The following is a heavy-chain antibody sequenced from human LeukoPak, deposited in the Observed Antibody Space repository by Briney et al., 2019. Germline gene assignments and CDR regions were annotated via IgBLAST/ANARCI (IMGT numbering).Heavy chain of an antibody. CDR1: GFTFGDYA. Sequence: GGSLRLSCTASGFTFGDYAMSWVRQAPGKGLEWVGFIRSKAYGGTTEYAASVKGRFTTSRDDSKSIAYLQMNSLKTEDTAVYYCTRDHSPIVVVPAAPRYWGQGTLVTVSS. CDR3: TRDHSPIVVVPAAPRY. D-gene: IGHD2-2*01. V-gene: IGHV3-49*04. CDR2: IRSKAYGGTT. J-gene: IGHJ4*02.